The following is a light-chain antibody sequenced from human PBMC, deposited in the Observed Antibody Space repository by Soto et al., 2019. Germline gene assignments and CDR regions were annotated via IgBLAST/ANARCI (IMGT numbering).Light chain of an antibody. Sequence: DIQMTQSPSSLSASVGDRVTITCRASQSISSYLNWYQQKPGKAPKLLIYAASSLQSGVPSRFSGSGSGTDVTHTISSLQPEDFAAYYCQQSYSTPPEWTFGQGTKVEIK. V-gene: IGKV1-39*01. J-gene: IGKJ1*01. CDR3: QQSYSTPPEWT. CDR1: QSISSY. CDR2: AAS.